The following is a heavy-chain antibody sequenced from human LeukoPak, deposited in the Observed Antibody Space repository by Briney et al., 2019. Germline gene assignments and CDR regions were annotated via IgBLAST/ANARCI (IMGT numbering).Heavy chain of an antibody. D-gene: IGHD3-22*01. CDR1: GFTFSSYS. Sequence: GGSLRLSCAASGFTFSSYSMNWVRQAPGQGLEWVSSIGSSNSYIYYADSVKGRFTISRDNAKNSLYLQMYSLRAEDTAVYYCASSLYYDSSGHLTWGQGTLVTVSS. CDR3: ASSLYYDSSGHLT. J-gene: IGHJ5*02. CDR2: IGSSNSYI. V-gene: IGHV3-21*01.